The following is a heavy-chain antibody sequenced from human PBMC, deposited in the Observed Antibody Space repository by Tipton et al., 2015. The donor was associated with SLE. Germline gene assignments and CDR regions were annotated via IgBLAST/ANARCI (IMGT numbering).Heavy chain of an antibody. CDR2: ISYDGSNK. Sequence: QLVQSGGGVVQPGRSLRLSCAASGFTFSSYAMHWVRQAPGKGLEWVAVISYDGSNKYYADSVKGRFTISRDNAKNSLYLQMNSLRAEDTAVFYCARAGDGTTIYYYGMDVWGQGTTVTVSS. V-gene: IGHV3-30*04. D-gene: IGHD1-1*01. CDR1: GFTFSSYA. J-gene: IGHJ6*02. CDR3: ARAGDGTTIYYYGMDV.